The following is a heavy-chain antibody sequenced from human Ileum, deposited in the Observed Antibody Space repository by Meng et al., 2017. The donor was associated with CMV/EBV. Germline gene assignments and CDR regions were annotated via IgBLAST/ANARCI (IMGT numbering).Heavy chain of an antibody. V-gene: IGHV4-61*01. CDR1: VSSGSYS. CDR3: ARGRVGTYYDFWSGYFDN. Sequence: VSSGSYSWSLIRPPPGKGLEWIVYLYYTGNTNSNPSLKSRVTISVDTSNNQFSLKLTSVTGADTAVYYCARGRVGTYYDFWSGYFDNWGQGTLVTVSS. D-gene: IGHD3-3*01. J-gene: IGHJ4*02. CDR2: LYYTGNT.